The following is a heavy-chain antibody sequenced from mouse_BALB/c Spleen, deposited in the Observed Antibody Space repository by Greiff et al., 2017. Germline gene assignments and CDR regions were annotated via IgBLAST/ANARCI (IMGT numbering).Heavy chain of an antibody. Sequence: EVKLLESGPGLVKPSQSLSLTCTVTGYSITSDYAWNWIRQFPGNKLEWMGYISYSGSTSYNPSLKSRISITRDTSKNQFFLQLNSVTTEDTATYYCARSLTYFDYWGQGTTLTVSS. CDR3: ARSLTYFDY. CDR2: ISYSGST. V-gene: IGHV3-2*02. CDR1: GYSITSDYA. J-gene: IGHJ2*01.